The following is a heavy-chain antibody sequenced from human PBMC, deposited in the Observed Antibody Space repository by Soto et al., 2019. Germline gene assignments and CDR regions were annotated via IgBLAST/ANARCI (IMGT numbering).Heavy chain of an antibody. CDR3: ARDQLPDVVVVAATGFDC. V-gene: IGHV1-18*01. Sequence: GASVKVSCKASGYTFTSYGISWVRQAPGQGLEWMGWISAYNGNTNYAQKLQGRVTMTTDTSTSTAYMELRSLRSDDTAVYYCARDQLPDVVVVAATGFDCWGQGTLVTVSS. J-gene: IGHJ4*02. CDR2: ISAYNGNT. D-gene: IGHD2-15*01. CDR1: GYTFTSYG.